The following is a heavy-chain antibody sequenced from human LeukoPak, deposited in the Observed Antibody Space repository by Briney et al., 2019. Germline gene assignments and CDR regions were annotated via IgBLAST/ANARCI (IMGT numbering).Heavy chain of an antibody. V-gene: IGHV1-2*02. CDR3: ATYYDFWSGYHPPYNLFDP. CDR2: INPNSGGT. CDR1: GYTFTSYG. D-gene: IGHD3-3*01. J-gene: IGHJ5*02. Sequence: SVKVSCKASGYTFTSYGISWVRQAPGQGLEWMGGINPNSGGTNYAQKFQGRVTMTRDTSISTAYMELSRLRSDDTAVYYCATYYDFWSGYHPPYNLFDPWAQGNLVTVSS.